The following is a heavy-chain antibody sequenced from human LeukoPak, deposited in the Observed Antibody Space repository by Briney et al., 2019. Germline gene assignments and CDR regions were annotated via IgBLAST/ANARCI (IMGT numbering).Heavy chain of an antibody. CDR3: ARRGYYYYGMDV. V-gene: IGHV5-10-1*01. CDR1: GHSFTSYW. CDR2: IDPSDSYT. D-gene: IGHD3-10*01. J-gene: IGHJ6*02. Sequence: GESLKISCKDSGHSFTSYWISWVRQMSGQGLEWMGRIDPSDSYTNYSPSFQGHVTISVDKSISTAYLQWTSLKSSDSAMYYCARRGYYYYGMDVWGQGTTVTVSS.